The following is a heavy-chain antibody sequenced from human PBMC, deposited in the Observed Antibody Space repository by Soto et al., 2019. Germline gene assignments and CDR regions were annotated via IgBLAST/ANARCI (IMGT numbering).Heavy chain of an antibody. CDR2: IIPIFGTA. CDR3: ARDLIDYFDY. V-gene: IGHV1-69*13. CDR1: GYTFTKFH. Sequence: SVKVSCKASGYTFTKFHIHWVRQAPGQGLEWMGGIIPIFGTANYAQKFQGRVTITADESTSTAYMELSSLRSEDTAVYYCARDLIDYFDYWGQGTLVTVSS. D-gene: IGHD2-8*01. J-gene: IGHJ4*02.